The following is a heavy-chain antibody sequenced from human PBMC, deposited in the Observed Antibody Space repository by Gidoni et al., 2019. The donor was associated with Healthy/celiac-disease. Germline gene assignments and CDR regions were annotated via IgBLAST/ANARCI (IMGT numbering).Heavy chain of an antibody. D-gene: IGHD6-13*01. CDR2: IRGSGGST. J-gene: IGHJ6*03. V-gene: IGHV3-23*04. CDR1: GFTFSSYA. Sequence: EVQLVESGGGLVQPGGSLRLSCAASGFTFSSYAMSWVRQAPGKGLEWVSAIRGSGGSTYYADSVKGRFTISRDNSKNTLYLQMNSLRAEDTAVYYCAKDLAGYSSSWYIYYYMDVWGKGTTVTVSS. CDR3: AKDLAGYSSSWYIYYYMDV.